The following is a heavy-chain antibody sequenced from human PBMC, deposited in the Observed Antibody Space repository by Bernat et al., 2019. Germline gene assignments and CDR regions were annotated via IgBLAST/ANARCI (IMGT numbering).Heavy chain of an antibody. D-gene: IGHD6-19*01. Sequence: EVQLLESGGGLVQPGGSLRLSCAASGFTFSSYAMSWVRQAPGKGLEWVSAISGSGGSTYYADSVKGRFTISRDNSKNTLYLQMNSLRAEDTAVYYCARDVYSSGEGTEVDYWGQGTLVTVSS. CDR3: ARDVYSSGEGTEVDY. CDR2: ISGSGGST. V-gene: IGHV3-23*01. J-gene: IGHJ4*02. CDR1: GFTFSSYA.